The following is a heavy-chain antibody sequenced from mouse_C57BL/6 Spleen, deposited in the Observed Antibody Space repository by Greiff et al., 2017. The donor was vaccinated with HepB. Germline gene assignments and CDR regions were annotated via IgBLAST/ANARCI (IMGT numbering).Heavy chain of an antibody. CDR2: IRSKSSNYAT. V-gene: IGHV10-3*01. J-gene: IGHJ1*03. D-gene: IGHD1-1*01. CDR3: VREDYYGSSYGYFDV. Sequence: DVQLVESGGGLVQPKGSLKLSCAASGFTFNTYAMHWVRQAPGKGLEWVARIRSKSSNYATYYADSVKDRFTISRDDSQSMLYLQMNNLKTEDTAMYYCVREDYYGSSYGYFDVWGTGATVTVSS. CDR1: GFTFNTYA.